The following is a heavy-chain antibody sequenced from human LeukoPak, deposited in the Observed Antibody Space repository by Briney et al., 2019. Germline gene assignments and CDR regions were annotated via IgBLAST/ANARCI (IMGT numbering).Heavy chain of an antibody. Sequence: GGSLRLSCAASGFSFSDYAMHWVRQAPGKGLDWVAVMSYDGTDTSYADSVKGRFTISRDGSKNTLYLQMNSLRPEDTAVYYCARRPGIAMVDSVKAYYFDSWGQGTLVTVSS. CDR1: GFSFSDYA. CDR3: ARRPGIAMVDSVKAYYFDS. D-gene: IGHD6-19*01. J-gene: IGHJ4*02. V-gene: IGHV3-30*04. CDR2: MSYDGTDT.